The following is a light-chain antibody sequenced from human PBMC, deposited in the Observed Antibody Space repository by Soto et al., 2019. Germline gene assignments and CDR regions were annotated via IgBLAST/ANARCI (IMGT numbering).Light chain of an antibody. CDR3: SSYASTHNQQV. CDR2: EVS. V-gene: IGLV2-8*01. CDR1: SSEVGSYNY. Sequence: QSALTQPPSASRTPGQSVIICCTGKSSEVGSYNYVSWYQQHPGKAPKLMIYEVSKRPSGVPDRFSGSKSGNTASLTVSGLQASDDAHYSCSSYASTHNQQVFLPGSEVPVL. J-gene: IGLJ1*01.